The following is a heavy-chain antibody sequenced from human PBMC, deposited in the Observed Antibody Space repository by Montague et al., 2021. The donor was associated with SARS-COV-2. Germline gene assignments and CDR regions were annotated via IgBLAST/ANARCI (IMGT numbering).Heavy chain of an antibody. CDR1: GDSVSSNSAA. J-gene: IGHJ5*02. CDR3: ARDGGTVTTFLGVGYVRGGLNWFDP. D-gene: IGHD4-17*01. V-gene: IGHV6-1*01. Sequence: CAIPGDSVSSNSAAWNWIRQSPSRGLEWLGRTYYRSKWYNDYAVAVKXRITINPDTSKNQFSLKLSSVTAADTAVYYCARDGGTVTTFLGVGYVRGGLNWFDPWGQGTLVTVSS. CDR2: TYYRSKWYN.